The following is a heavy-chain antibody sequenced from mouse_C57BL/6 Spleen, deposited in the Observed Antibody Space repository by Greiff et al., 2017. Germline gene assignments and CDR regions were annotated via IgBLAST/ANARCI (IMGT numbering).Heavy chain of an antibody. CDR1: GYSITSGYY. CDR3: AREPLYFDY. CDR2: ISYDGSN. J-gene: IGHJ2*01. V-gene: IGHV3-6*01. Sequence: EVQLQQSGPGLVKPSQSLSLTCSVTGYSITSGYYWNWIRQFPGNKLEWMGYISYDGSNNYNPSLKNRISITRDTSKNQFFLKLNSVTTEDTATYYCAREPLYFDYWGKGTTLTVSS.